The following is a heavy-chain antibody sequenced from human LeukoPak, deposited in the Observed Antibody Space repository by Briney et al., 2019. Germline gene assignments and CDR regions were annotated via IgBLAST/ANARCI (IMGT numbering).Heavy chain of an antibody. CDR3: AKDTLWGSYSD. CDR2: ISGSGGST. V-gene: IGHV3-23*01. J-gene: IGHJ4*02. D-gene: IGHD3-16*01. CDR1: GFTFSSYA. Sequence: GRSLRLSCAASGFTFSSYAMSWVRQAPGKGLEWVSAISGSGGSTYYADSVKGRFTISRDNSKNTLYLQMNSLRAEDTAVYYCAKDTLWGSYSDWGQGTLVTVSS.